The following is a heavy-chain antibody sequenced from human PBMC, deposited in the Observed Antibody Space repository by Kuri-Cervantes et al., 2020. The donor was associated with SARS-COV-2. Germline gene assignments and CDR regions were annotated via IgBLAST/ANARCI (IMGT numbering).Heavy chain of an antibody. J-gene: IGHJ6*03. V-gene: IGHV1-2*02. Sequence: ASVKVSCKASGYTFTGYYMHWVRQAPGQGLEWMGWINPNSGGTNYAQKFQGRVTMTRDTSISTAYTELSRLRSDDTAVYYGATTPLAAAGMYYYYYYMDVWGKGTTVTVSS. CDR2: INPNSGGT. D-gene: IGHD6-13*01. CDR3: ATTPLAAAGMYYYYYYMDV. CDR1: GYTFTGYY.